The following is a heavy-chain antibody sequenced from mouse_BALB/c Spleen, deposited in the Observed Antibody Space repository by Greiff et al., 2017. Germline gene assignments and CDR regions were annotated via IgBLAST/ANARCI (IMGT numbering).Heavy chain of an antibody. CDR1: GYSFTSYY. J-gene: IGHJ3*01. Sequence: EVQLQQSGPELMKPGASVKISCKASGYSFTSYYMHWVKQSHGKSLEWIGYIDPFNGGTSYNQKFKGKATLTVDKSSSTAYMQLSSLTSEDSAVYYCARGGSGLAYWGQGTLVTVSA. CDR2: IDPFNGGT. CDR3: ARGGSGLAY. V-gene: IGHV1-31*01.